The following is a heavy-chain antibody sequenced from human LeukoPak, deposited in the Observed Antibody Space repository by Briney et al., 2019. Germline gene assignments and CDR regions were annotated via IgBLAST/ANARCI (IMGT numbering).Heavy chain of an antibody. D-gene: IGHD3-10*01. V-gene: IGHV1-2*02. CDR3: ASQGGSLFDY. CDR2: INPNSGGT. J-gene: IGHJ4*02. CDR1: GYTFTSYD. Sequence: ASVKVSCKASGYTFTSYDINWVRQAPGQGLEWMGWINPNSGGTNYAQKFQGRVTMTRDTSISTAYMELSRLRSDDTAVYYCASQGGSLFDYWGQGTLVTVSS.